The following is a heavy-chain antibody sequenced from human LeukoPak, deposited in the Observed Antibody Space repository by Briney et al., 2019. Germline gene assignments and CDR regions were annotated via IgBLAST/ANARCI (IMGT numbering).Heavy chain of an antibody. CDR2: IYYSGST. D-gene: IGHD3-3*01. V-gene: IGHV4-59*01. CDR1: GGSISSYY. CDR3: ARGYYDFWSGYYWPDAFDI. Sequence: SETLSLTCTVSGGSISSYYWSWIRQPPGKGLEWIGYIYYSGSTNYNPSLKSRVTISVDTSKNQFSLKLSSVTAADTAVYYCARGYYDFWSGYYWPDAFDIWGQGTMVTVSS. J-gene: IGHJ3*02.